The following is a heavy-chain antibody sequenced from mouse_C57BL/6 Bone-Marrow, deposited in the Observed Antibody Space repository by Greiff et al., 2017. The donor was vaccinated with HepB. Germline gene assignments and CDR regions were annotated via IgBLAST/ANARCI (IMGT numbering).Heavy chain of an antibody. J-gene: IGHJ1*03. V-gene: IGHV5-9-1*02. CDR1: GFTFSGYA. CDR2: ISSGGDYI. CDR3: TRDQLNDGSRDGYFDV. Sequence: EVKLMESGEGLVKPGGSLKLSCAASGFTFSGYAMSWVRQTPEKRLEWVAYISSGGDYIYYADTVKGRFTISRDNARNTLYLQMSHLKSEDTAMYYCTRDQLNDGSRDGYFDVWGTGTTVTVSS. D-gene: IGHD1-1*01.